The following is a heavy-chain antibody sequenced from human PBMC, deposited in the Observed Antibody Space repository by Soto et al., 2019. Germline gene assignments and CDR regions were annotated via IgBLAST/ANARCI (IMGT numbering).Heavy chain of an antibody. CDR3: AKAVTTVTPLGYDS. D-gene: IGHD4-17*01. V-gene: IGHV3-30*18. CDR1: GFSFSSCA. J-gene: IGHJ4*02. Sequence: QVQLVESGGGVVQPGRSLRLSCAASGFSFSSCAMHWVRQAPGKGLEWVAVISYDGTNKYYADSVKGRFIISRDNSKSTLYLQMNSLRTEDTAVYYCAKAVTTVTPLGYDSWGQGILVTVSS. CDR2: ISYDGTNK.